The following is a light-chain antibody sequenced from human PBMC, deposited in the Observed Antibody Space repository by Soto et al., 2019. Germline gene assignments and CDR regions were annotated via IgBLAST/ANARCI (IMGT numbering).Light chain of an antibody. CDR1: QKVDRY. J-gene: IGKJ1*01. Sequence: DIQMTQSPSSLSAFVGDRVTITCRASQKVDRYLNWFQQKPGGAPTLLIYAASNLQTGVPSRFSGSGSGADFTLTISSLQPEDSAIYFCQQTYISPWTFGQGTKV. V-gene: IGKV1-39*01. CDR3: QQTYISPWT. CDR2: AAS.